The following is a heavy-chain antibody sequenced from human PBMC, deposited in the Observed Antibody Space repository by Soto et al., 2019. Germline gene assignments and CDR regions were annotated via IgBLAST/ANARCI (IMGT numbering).Heavy chain of an antibody. CDR2: IYYSGST. J-gene: IGHJ4*02. CDR3: ARYIVVVVAATHFDY. Sequence: QVQLQESGPGLVKPSQTLSLTCTVSGGSISSGDYYWSWIRQPPGKGLEWIGYIYYSGSTYYNPSLKSRVTISVDTSKNQFSLKLSSVTAADTAVYYCARYIVVVVAATHFDYWGQGTLVTVSS. CDR1: GGSISSGDYY. V-gene: IGHV4-30-4*01. D-gene: IGHD2-15*01.